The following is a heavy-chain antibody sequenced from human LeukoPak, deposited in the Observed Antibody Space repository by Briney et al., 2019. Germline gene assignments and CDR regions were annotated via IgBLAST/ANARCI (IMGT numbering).Heavy chain of an antibody. CDR3: ARGVEYSCPGVDYYYYMDV. Sequence: ASVNVSCKASGYTFTSYDSNWVRQATGQGLGKMGWMNPNSGNRGYAQKFQGRVTMTRNTSISTPYMELSSLRSEDTAVYYCARGVEYSCPGVDYYYYMDVWGKGTTVTVSS. V-gene: IGHV1-8*01. D-gene: IGHD6-6*01. CDR2: MNPNSGNR. J-gene: IGHJ6*03. CDR1: GYTFTSYD.